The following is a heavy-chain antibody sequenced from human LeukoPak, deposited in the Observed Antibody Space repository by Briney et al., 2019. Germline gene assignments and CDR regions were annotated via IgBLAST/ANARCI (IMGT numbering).Heavy chain of an antibody. V-gene: IGHV3-7*01. Sequence: PGGSLRLSCAASGFTFSSYWMRWVRQAPGEGLKWVANIKQDGSEKYYVDSVKGRFTISRDNAKNSLYLQMNSLRAEDTAVYYCGVSPRRDAFDFWGQGTMVTVSS. CDR2: IKQDGSEK. J-gene: IGHJ3*01. D-gene: IGHD3-10*01. CDR1: GFTFSSYW. CDR3: GVSPRRDAFDF.